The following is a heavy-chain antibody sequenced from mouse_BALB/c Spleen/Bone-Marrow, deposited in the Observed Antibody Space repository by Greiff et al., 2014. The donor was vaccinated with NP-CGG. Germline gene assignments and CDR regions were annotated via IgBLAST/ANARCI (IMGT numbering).Heavy chain of an antibody. CDR2: IYPGNSDT. Sequence: VQLKESGTVLARPGASVKMSCKASGYSFTSYWMHWVKQRPGQGLECIGAIYPGNSDTTYNQQFKGKAKLTAVTSASTAYMELSSMTNEDSAVYYCTRFGHYYGYIFDYWGQGTTLTVSS. J-gene: IGHJ2*01. D-gene: IGHD1-2*01. CDR1: GYSFTSYW. V-gene: IGHV1-5*01. CDR3: TRFGHYYGYIFDY.